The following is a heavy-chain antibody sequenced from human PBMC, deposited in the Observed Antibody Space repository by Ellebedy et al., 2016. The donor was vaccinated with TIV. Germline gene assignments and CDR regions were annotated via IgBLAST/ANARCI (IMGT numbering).Heavy chain of an antibody. D-gene: IGHD5-12*01. CDR3: ARVVRGYSGYDARASGDYFDY. Sequence: AASVKVSCKASGGNFSSYAISWVRQAPGQGLEWMGGIIPIFGTANYAQKFQGRVTITADESTSTAYMELSSLRSEDTAVYYCARVVRGYSGYDARASGDYFDYWGQGTLVTVSS. CDR2: IIPIFGTA. CDR1: GGNFSSYA. V-gene: IGHV1-69*13. J-gene: IGHJ4*02.